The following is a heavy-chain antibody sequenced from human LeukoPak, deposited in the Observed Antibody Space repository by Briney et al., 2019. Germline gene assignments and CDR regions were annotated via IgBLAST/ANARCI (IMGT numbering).Heavy chain of an antibody. Sequence: GGSLRLSCAASGFTFSSYAMSWVRQAPGKGLEGVSAISGSGGSTYYADSVKGRFTISRDNSKNTLYLQMTSLRAEDTAVYYCAKGGRYQLTTLFDYWGQGTLVTVSS. CDR1: GFTFSSYA. CDR2: ISGSGGST. CDR3: AKGGRYQLTTLFDY. J-gene: IGHJ4*02. V-gene: IGHV3-23*01. D-gene: IGHD2-2*01.